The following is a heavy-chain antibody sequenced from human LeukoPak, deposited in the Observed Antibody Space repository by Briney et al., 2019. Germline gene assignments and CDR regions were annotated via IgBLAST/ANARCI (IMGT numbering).Heavy chain of an antibody. CDR3: ATARWYYYDSSGYYLDY. CDR1: GYTFTAYY. J-gene: IGHJ4*02. Sequence: ASVKVSCKASGYTFTAYYMHWVRQAPGQGLEWMGWINPNSGGTNYAQKFQGRVTMTEDTSTDTAYMELSSLRSEDTAVYYCATARWYYYDSSGYYLDYWGQGTLVTVSS. V-gene: IGHV1-2*02. CDR2: INPNSGGT. D-gene: IGHD3-22*01.